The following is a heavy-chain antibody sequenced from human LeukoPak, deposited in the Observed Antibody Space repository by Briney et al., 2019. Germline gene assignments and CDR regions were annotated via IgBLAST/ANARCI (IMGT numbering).Heavy chain of an antibody. CDR1: GFTFSSYE. J-gene: IGHJ4*02. CDR3: AREQRGSGFDY. Sequence: GGSLRLSCAASGFTFSSYEMNWVRQAPGKGLEWVSYISSSGSTIYYADSVKGRFTISRDNAKNSLYLQMNSLKAEDTAVYYCAREQRGSGFDYWGQGTLLTVSS. V-gene: IGHV3-48*03. CDR2: ISSSGSTI. D-gene: IGHD2-15*01.